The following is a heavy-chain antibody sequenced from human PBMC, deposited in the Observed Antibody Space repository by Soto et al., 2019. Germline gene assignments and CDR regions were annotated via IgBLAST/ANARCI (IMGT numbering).Heavy chain of an antibody. CDR2: LSYTGST. Sequence: PAETLAVTCTVSGGPVRVAFSSWTWIRQPPGKGPEWMGYLSYTGSTYYNPSLRNRATISVDESSNLLSLRLSSVTAADTAVYYCARELEGGVFDIWGRGTLVTVSS. D-gene: IGHD2-8*02. CDR1: GGPVRVAFSS. CDR3: ARELEGGVFDI. V-gene: IGHV4-30-4*01. J-gene: IGHJ3*02.